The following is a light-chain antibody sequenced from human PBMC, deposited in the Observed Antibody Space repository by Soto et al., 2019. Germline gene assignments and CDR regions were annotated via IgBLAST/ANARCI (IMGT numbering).Light chain of an antibody. J-gene: IGLJ1*01. Sequence: LTQPASVSGSPGQSITISCTGTSSDVGGFNFVSWYQQPPGKAPKLMIYDVSHRPSGVSNRFSGSKSGNTASLTISGLQAEDEGDYYCSSHTTSSTIVFGTGTKVTVL. CDR3: SSHTTSSTIV. CDR2: DVS. V-gene: IGLV2-14*01. CDR1: SSDVGGFNF.